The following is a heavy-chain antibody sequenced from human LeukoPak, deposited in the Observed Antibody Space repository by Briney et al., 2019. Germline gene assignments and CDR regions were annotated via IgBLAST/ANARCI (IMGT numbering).Heavy chain of an antibody. D-gene: IGHD2-8*01. CDR2: IYTSGST. V-gene: IGHV4-4*07. J-gene: IGHJ5*02. CDR1: GGSISRNY. Sequence: PSETLSLTCTVSGGSISRNYWSWIRQPAGTGLEWIGRIYTSGSTDYNASLKSRVTMSVDTSKNQFSLKLSSVTAADTAVYYCARSHTVLTGGNWFDPWGQGTLVTVSS. CDR3: ARSHTVLTGGNWFDP.